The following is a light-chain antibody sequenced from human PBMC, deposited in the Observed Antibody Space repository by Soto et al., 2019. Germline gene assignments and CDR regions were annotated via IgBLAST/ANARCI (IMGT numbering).Light chain of an antibody. CDR3: QQYDTYPWT. Sequence: DIQMTQSPSTLSASVGDTVTITCRASQSISSWLAWYQQKAGKAPKLLIYKASSLESGVPSRFSGSGSGTEFTLTISSLQPDDFATYYCQQYDTYPWTFGQGTNVEIK. V-gene: IGKV1-5*03. CDR2: KAS. CDR1: QSISSW. J-gene: IGKJ1*01.